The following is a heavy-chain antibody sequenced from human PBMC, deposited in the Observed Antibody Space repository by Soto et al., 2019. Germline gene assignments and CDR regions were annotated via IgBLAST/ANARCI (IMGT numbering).Heavy chain of an antibody. J-gene: IGHJ4*02. D-gene: IGHD2-21*02. CDR3: ARGGDPDY. Sequence: PGGSLRLSCAASGFTFSSYWMHWVRQAPGEGLMWVSRLQTDGSHPDYAASVKGRFTISRDNAKNTLYLQMNNLRVEDTAVYYCARGGDPDYWGQGTLVTVSS. CDR2: LQTDGSHP. V-gene: IGHV3-74*01. CDR1: GFTFSSYW.